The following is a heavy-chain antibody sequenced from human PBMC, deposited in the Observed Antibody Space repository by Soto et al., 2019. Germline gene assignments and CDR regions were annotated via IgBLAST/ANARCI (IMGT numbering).Heavy chain of an antibody. D-gene: IGHD4-17*01. J-gene: IGHJ4*02. V-gene: IGHV3-7*01. CDR3: TRHGRGVDY. CDR2: IKQDGSEK. Sequence: EVQLVESGGGLVQPGGSLRLSCAASGFAFSNYWMSWVRQAPGKGLEWVANIKQDGSEKYYVDSVKGRFTISRDNAKNSLYLQMNSLRAEDTAVYYCTRHGRGVDYWGQGTLVTVSS. CDR1: GFAFSNYW.